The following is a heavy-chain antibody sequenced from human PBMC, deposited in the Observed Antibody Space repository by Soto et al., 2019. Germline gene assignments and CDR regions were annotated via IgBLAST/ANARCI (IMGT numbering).Heavy chain of an antibody. CDR3: ASIVGYCSSTSCYNNWFDP. D-gene: IGHD2-2*01. J-gene: IGHJ5*02. Sequence: SETLSLTCTVSGGSISSYYWSWIRQPPGKGLEWIGYIYYSGSTNYNPSLKSRVTISVDTSKNQFSLKLSSVTAADTAVYYCASIVGYCSSTSCYNNWFDPWGQGTLVTVSS. CDR1: GGSISSYY. CDR2: IYYSGST. V-gene: IGHV4-59*01.